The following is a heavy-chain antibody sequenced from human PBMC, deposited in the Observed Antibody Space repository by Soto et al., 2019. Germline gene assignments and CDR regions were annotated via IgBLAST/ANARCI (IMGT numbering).Heavy chain of an antibody. CDR2: ISYDGSNK. Sequence: PGGALRLSCAASGFTFSSYAMHWFRQAPGKGLEWVAVISYDGSNKYYADSVKGRFTISRDNSKNTLYLQMNSLRAEDTAVYYCAREGYCSSTSCRGGWFDPWGQGTLVTVSS. CDR3: AREGYCSSTSCRGGWFDP. J-gene: IGHJ5*02. D-gene: IGHD2-2*01. V-gene: IGHV3-30-3*01. CDR1: GFTFSSYA.